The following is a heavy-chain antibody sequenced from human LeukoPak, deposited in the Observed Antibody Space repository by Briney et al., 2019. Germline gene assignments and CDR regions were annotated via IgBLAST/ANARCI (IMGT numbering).Heavy chain of an antibody. D-gene: IGHD1-14*01. CDR3: ARDLTHDAFDI. J-gene: IGHJ3*02. Sequence: GGSLRLSCSASGFTFSAYTMNWVHQAPGQGLEWVSYISSGSSSVYYADSVKGRFTISRDNAKNSLYLQMNSLRAEDTAVYYCARDLTHDAFDIWGQGTMVTVSS. CDR2: ISSGSSSV. V-gene: IGHV3-48*04. CDR1: GFTFSAYT.